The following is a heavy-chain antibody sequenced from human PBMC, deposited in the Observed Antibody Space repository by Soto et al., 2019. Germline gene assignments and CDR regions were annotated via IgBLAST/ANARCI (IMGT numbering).Heavy chain of an antibody. J-gene: IGHJ4*02. V-gene: IGHV1-69*01. CDR1: GGTFSSYA. CDR2: IIPIFGTA. D-gene: IGHD2-15*01. Sequence: QVQLVQSGAEVKKPGSSVKVSCKASGGTFSSYAISWVRQAPGQGLEWMGGIIPIFGTANYAQKFQGRVTITADESTSKAYMELSSLRSEDTAVYYCARVRYCSGGSCYGFDYWGQGSLVTVSS. CDR3: ARVRYCSGGSCYGFDY.